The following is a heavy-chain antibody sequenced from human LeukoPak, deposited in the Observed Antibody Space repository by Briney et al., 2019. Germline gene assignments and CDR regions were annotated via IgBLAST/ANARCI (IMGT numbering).Heavy chain of an antibody. Sequence: DSKTDGGTTDSAAPVKGRFTISRDDSKTTLYLQMNSLKTEDTGVYYCTTWIYNILTGYNGYWGQGNLVTVSS. J-gene: IGHJ4*02. D-gene: IGHD3-9*01. CDR3: TTWIYNILTGYNGY. V-gene: IGHV3-15*04. CDR2: DSKTDGGTT.